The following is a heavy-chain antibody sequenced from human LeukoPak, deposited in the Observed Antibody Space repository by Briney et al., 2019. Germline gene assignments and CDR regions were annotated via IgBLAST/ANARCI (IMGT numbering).Heavy chain of an antibody. V-gene: IGHV3-21*01. D-gene: IGHD6-6*01. Sequence: GGSLRLSCAASGFTFSGYSMNWVRQAPGKALEWVSSISSSSTYIYYADSVKGRFTISRDNAKNSLYLQMNSLRAEDTAVYYCARDPWGSSSYWGQGILVTVSS. CDR2: ISSSSTYI. J-gene: IGHJ4*02. CDR1: GFTFSGYS. CDR3: ARDPWGSSSY.